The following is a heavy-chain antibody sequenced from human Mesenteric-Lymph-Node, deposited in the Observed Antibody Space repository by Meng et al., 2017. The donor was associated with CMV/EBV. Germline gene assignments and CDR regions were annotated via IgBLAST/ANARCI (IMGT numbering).Heavy chain of an antibody. CDR2: IEYDGSNK. CDR1: GFTFSSYS. CDR3: AKDQRHCSGGRCLFDY. Sequence: GGSLRLSCAASGFTFSSYSMNWVRQAPGKGLEWVAFIEYDGSNKYYADSVKGRYTISRDNSKNTLDLQMNSLRIEDTAMYYCAKDQRHCSGGRCLFDYWGQGTLVTVSS. J-gene: IGHJ4*02. D-gene: IGHD2-15*01. V-gene: IGHV3-30*02.